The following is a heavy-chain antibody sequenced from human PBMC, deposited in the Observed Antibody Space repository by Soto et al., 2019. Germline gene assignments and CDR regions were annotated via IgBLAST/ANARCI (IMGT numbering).Heavy chain of an antibody. V-gene: IGHV3-21*04. D-gene: IGHD1-1*01. J-gene: IGHJ4*02. CDR1: GFTFSRYG. Sequence: EVHLVESGGGLVKPGGSLRLSCAASGFTFSRYGMNWLRQAPGKGLEWVASISSSTSYVYYADSVKGRFSTSRDNSKNTIYLQMNNLRVEDSAVYYCARSPFRTTTRDWGQGTLVTVSS. CDR3: ARSPFRTTTRD. CDR2: ISSSTSYV.